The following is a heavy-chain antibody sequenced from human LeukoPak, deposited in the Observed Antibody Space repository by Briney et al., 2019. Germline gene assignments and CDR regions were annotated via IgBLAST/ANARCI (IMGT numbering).Heavy chain of an antibody. Sequence: ASAKVSCKASGYTFTGYYMHWVRQAPGQGLEWMGWINPNSGGTNHAQKFQGRVTMTRDTSIRTAYMELSRLRSDDTAVYYCARDLTRSHNYYDSSGSDYWGQGTLVTVSS. J-gene: IGHJ4*02. CDR1: GYTFTGYY. CDR2: INPNSGGT. CDR3: ARDLTRSHNYYDSSGSDY. V-gene: IGHV1-2*02. D-gene: IGHD3-22*01.